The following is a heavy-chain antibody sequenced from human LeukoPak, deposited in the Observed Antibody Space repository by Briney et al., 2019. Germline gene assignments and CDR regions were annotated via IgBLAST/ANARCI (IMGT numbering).Heavy chain of an antibody. V-gene: IGHV3-33*08. D-gene: IGHD5-18*01. CDR3: ARGYSFGEYFDS. J-gene: IGHJ4*02. CDR2: IRYDGSNK. Sequence: PGGSLRLSCAASGFTFSSYSMNWVPQAPGKGQEWLAVIRYDGSNKYYADSVQGRFIISRDNSKNTLYLQMNSLRPEDTAVYYCARGYSFGEYFDSWGRGTLVTVSS. CDR1: GFTFSSYS.